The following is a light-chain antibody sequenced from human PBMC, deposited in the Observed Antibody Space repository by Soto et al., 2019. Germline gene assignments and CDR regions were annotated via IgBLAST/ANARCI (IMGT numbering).Light chain of an antibody. V-gene: IGKV1-5*03. CDR1: QTISSW. CDR3: QQYENYWT. Sequence: PSTLSGSVGDRVTITCRASQTISSWLAWYQQKPGKAPKLLIYKASTLKSGVPSRFSGSGSGTEFTLTISSLQPDDFATYYCQQYENYWTFGQGTKVDIK. J-gene: IGKJ1*01. CDR2: KAS.